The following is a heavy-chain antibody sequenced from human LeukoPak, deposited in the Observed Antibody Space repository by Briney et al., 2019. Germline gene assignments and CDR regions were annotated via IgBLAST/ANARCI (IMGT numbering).Heavy chain of an antibody. Sequence: GGSLRLSCAASGVTFSSYGMHWVRQAPGKGLEWVAFIRYDGSNKYYADSVKGRFTISRDNSKNTLYLQMNSLRAEDTAVYYCAKEVVGPGDPGVDYWGQGTLVTVSS. CDR3: AKEVVGPGDPGVDY. V-gene: IGHV3-30*02. CDR1: GVTFSSYG. D-gene: IGHD3-10*01. J-gene: IGHJ4*02. CDR2: IRYDGSNK.